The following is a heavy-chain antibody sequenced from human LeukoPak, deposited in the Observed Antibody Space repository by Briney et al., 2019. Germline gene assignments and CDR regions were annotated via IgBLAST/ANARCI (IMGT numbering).Heavy chain of an antibody. CDR1: GFTFNTYA. CDR3: ARGGDIVVVPAADQLDY. J-gene: IGHJ4*02. Sequence: GGSLRLSCVASGFTFNTYAMNWVRQAPGKGLEWVAVISYDGSNKYYADSVKGRFTISRDNSKNTLYLQMNSLRAEDTAVYYCARGGDIVVVPAADQLDYWGQGTLVTVSS. D-gene: IGHD2-2*01. CDR2: ISYDGSNK. V-gene: IGHV3-30*04.